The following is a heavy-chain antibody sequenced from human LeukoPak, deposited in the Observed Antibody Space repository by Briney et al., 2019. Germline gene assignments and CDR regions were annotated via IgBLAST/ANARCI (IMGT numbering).Heavy chain of an antibody. Sequence: SETLSLTCAVSGYSISSGYYRGWIRQPPGKGLEWIGSIYHSGSTYYNPSLKSRVTISVDTSKNQFSLKLSSVTAADTAVYYCARGGSGWYFYWGLGTLVTVSS. D-gene: IGHD6-19*01. V-gene: IGHV4-38-2*01. CDR1: GYSISSGYY. CDR3: ARGGSGWYFY. J-gene: IGHJ4*02. CDR2: IYHSGST.